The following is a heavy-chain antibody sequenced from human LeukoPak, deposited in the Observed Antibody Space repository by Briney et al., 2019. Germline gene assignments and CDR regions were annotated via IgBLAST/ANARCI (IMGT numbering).Heavy chain of an antibody. J-gene: IGHJ5*02. CDR1: GYTLTNYG. CDR3: ARGGVGPTTSPIHNWFDP. CDR2: ISGYNGNT. V-gene: IGHV1-18*01. Sequence: ASVKVSCKASGYTLTNYGITWVGQAPGQGLEWMGWISGYNGNTNYAQKLQGRVTMTADTSTSTAYMELRSLRSDDTAVYYCARGGVGPTTSPIHNWFDPWGQGTLVTVSS. D-gene: IGHD1-26*01.